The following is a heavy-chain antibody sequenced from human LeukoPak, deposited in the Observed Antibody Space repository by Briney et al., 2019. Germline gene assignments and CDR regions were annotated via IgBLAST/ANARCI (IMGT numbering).Heavy chain of an antibody. CDR1: GFTFSSYT. CDR3: ARFAAGGSYYYYMDV. CDR2: IGTSSTTL. J-gene: IGHJ6*03. V-gene: IGHV3-48*01. D-gene: IGHD6-25*01. Sequence: PGGSLRLSCAASGFTFSSYTMNWVRQPPGKGLEWVSNIGTSSTTLYYADSVKGRFTISRDNAKNSLYLQMNSLRADDTAVYYCARFAAGGSYYYYMDVWGKGTTVTVSS.